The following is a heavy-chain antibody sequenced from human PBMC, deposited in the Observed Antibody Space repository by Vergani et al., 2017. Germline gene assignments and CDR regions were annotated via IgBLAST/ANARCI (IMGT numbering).Heavy chain of an antibody. D-gene: IGHD3-10*01. V-gene: IGHV5-51*01. CDR2: IYPDDSDT. Sequence: EVQLVQSGAEVKKPGESLKISCKGSGYRFTNYWIGWVRQMPGRGLEWMGIIYPDDSDTRYSPSFRGQVTISADKSINTAYLQSSSLKASDTAMYYCAKSLRRESVQFDSWGQGTLVTVSS. J-gene: IGHJ4*02. CDR3: AKSLRRESVQFDS. CDR1: GYRFTNYW.